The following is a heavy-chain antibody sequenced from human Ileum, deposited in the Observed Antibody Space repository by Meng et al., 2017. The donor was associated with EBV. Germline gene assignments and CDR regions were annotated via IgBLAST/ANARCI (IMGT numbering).Heavy chain of an antibody. CDR2: IYHSGST. V-gene: IGHV4-4*02. CDR3: ARRDTAWFDP. CDR1: GGSSSSSNW. Sequence: QWHLQESGPGVVKPSGPLSLTCAVSGGSSSSSNWWSWVRQPPGKGLEWIGEIYHSGSTNYNPFLKSRVTISVDKSKNEFSLKVTSVTAADTALYYCARRDTAWFDPWGRGTLVTVSS. D-gene: IGHD2-21*02. J-gene: IGHJ5*02.